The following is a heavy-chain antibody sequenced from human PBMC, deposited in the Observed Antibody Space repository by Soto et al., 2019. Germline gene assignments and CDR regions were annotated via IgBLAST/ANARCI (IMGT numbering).Heavy chain of an antibody. D-gene: IGHD6-6*01. V-gene: IGHV3-53*01. CDR1: GFTVSSSY. Sequence: GGSLRLSCAASGFTVSSSYMSWVRQAPGKGLEWVPLSYDGTNTHYADSVKGRFTISRDNSKNTLYLQMNSLRAEDTAVYYCASKLLYSSSSYYIDNYYYGMDVWGQGTTVTVSS. J-gene: IGHJ6*02. CDR2: SYDGTNT. CDR3: ASKLLYSSSSYYIDNYYYGMDV.